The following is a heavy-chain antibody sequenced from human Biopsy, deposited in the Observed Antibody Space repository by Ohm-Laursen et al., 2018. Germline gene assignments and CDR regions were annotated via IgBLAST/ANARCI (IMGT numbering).Heavy chain of an antibody. CDR1: GFTFSSHA. V-gene: IGHV3-23*01. Sequence: SLRLSCTASGFTFSSHAMSWVRQAPGKGPECVSVINGSGGSTYYADPVKGRFTISRDNSRNTLYLQMNSLRAHDTAMYYCARDLYDFCGGCPFDPWGQGTLVTVSP. J-gene: IGHJ5*02. CDR3: ARDLYDFCGGCPFDP. CDR2: INGSGGST. D-gene: IGHD3-3*01.